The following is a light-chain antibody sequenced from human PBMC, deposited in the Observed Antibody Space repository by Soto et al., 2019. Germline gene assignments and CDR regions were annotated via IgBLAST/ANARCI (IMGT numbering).Light chain of an antibody. Sequence: QSVLTQPPSVSAAPGQTVTISCSGSSSNIGNNYVSWYQQLPGAAPKLLIYDSNKRPSGIPERCSASKSGTSATLGITGLQTGDEADYYCGAWDGSLRLYVFGTGTQLTVL. CDR3: GAWDGSLRLYV. CDR2: DSN. J-gene: IGLJ1*01. V-gene: IGLV1-51*01. CDR1: SSNIGNNY.